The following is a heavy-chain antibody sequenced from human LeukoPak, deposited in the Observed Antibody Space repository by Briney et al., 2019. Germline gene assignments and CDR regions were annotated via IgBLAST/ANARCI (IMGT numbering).Heavy chain of an antibody. CDR3: ARDGYSGYDSIQLWFCLDY. CDR2: INPNSGGT. Sequence: ASVKVSCKASGYTFTGYYMHWVRQAPGQGLEWMGWINPNSGGTNYAQKFQGRVTMTRDTSISTAYMELIRLRSDDTAVYYCARDGYSGYDSIQLWFCLDYWGQGTLVTVSS. V-gene: IGHV1-2*02. D-gene: IGHD5-12*01. J-gene: IGHJ4*02. CDR1: GYTFTGYY.